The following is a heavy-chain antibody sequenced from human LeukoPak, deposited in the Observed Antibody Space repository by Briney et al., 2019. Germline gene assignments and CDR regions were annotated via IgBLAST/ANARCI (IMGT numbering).Heavy chain of an antibody. D-gene: IGHD3-10*01. V-gene: IGHV4-59*01. CDR3: ARVSGGMVRGAVDFDY. CDR1: GGSISSYY. J-gene: IGHJ4*02. CDR2: IYYSGST. Sequence: SEALSLTCTVSGGSISSYYWSWIRQPPGKGLEWIGYIYYSGSTNYNPSLKSRVTISLDTSKNQFSLQLSSVTAADTAVYYCARVSGGMVRGAVDFDYWGQGTLVTASS.